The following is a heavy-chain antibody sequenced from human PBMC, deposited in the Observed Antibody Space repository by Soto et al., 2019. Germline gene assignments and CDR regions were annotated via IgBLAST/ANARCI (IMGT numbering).Heavy chain of an antibody. D-gene: IGHD2-21*01. J-gene: IGHJ4*02. CDR3: AKVRVGIDVDFDY. CDR2: IRDSDSGGST. Sequence: LILSCAASGFTFSNSAMTWVRQAPAKGLEWVSTIRDSDSGGSTFYADSVKGRFTISRDDSKNTLYLQMSSLRAEDTAMYYCAKVRVGIDVDFDYWGQGALVTVSS. V-gene: IGHV3-23*01. CDR1: GFTFSNSA.